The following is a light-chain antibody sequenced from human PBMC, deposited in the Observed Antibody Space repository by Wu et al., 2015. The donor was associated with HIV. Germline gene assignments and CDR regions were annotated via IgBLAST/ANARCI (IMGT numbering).Light chain of an antibody. J-gene: IGKJ1*01. CDR2: GAS. CDR1: QNISSN. Sequence: EIVMTQSPATLSVSPGERVTLSCRASQNISSNLAWYQQKPGQAPRLLIYGASTRVTSIPDRFSASGSETEFTLTISSLQSEDFAVYYCQQYNNWPPWTFGQGTKVEIK. V-gene: IGKV3-15*01. CDR3: QQYNNWPPWT.